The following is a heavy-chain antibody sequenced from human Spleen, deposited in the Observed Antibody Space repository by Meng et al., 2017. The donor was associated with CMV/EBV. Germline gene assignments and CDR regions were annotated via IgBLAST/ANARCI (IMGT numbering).Heavy chain of an antibody. V-gene: IGHV3-30*19. CDR1: GGSISSNG. Sequence: LSLTCTVSGGSISSNGYYWTWVRQAPGKGLEWVAIISYDVDYKYYADSVKGRFTISRDNSKNTLYLQMNSLRTEDTAVYYWVAWDDFWRDHYFDYWGPGMLVTVSS. CDR3: VAWDDFWRDHYFDY. D-gene: IGHD3-3*01. J-gene: IGHJ4*02. CDR2: ISYDVDYK.